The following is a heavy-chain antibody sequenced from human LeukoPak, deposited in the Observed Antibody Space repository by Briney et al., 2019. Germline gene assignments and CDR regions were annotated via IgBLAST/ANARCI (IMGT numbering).Heavy chain of an antibody. CDR1: GFTLSDYA. J-gene: IGHJ4*02. V-gene: IGHV3-23*01. D-gene: IGHD3-3*01. CDR2: IDSSGGNT. CDR3: AKGHDFWSGYYPV. Sequence: GGSLRLSCVASGFTLSDYAMTWVRQAPGKGLEWVSGIDSSGGNTYHADSVKGRFTISRDNSKNTLYLQMNSLRAEDTAVYYCAKGHDFWSGYYPVWGQGTLVTVSS.